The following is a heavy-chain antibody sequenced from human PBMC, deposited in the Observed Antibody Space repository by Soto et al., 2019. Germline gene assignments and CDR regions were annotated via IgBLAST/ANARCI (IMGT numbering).Heavy chain of an antibody. Sequence: PGGCLRLSCTVSGFPFSAYNINWVRQAPGKGLEWVSSITVGSSHIYQPNSMRGRFTISRDDAKNSVYLQIDSLRDEDTALYYCSRSPEVGVRGAYWGQGTLVTVSS. J-gene: IGHJ4*02. D-gene: IGHD3-16*01. CDR3: SRSPEVGVRGAY. V-gene: IGHV3-21*01. CDR1: GFPFSAYN. CDR2: ITVGSSHI.